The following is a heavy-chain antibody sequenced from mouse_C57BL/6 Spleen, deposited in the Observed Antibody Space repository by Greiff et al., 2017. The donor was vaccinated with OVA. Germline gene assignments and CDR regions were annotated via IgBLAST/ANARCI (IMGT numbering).Heavy chain of an antibody. CDR2: ISDGGSYT. J-gene: IGHJ2*01. V-gene: IGHV5-4*01. D-gene: IGHD2-3*01. CDR1: GFTFSSYA. Sequence: EVKLVESGGGLVKPGGSLKLSCAASGFTFSSYAMSWVRQTPEKRLEWVATISDGGSYTYYPDNVKGRFTISRDNAKNNLYLQMSHLKSEDTAMYYCAREGGYYDFDYWGQGTTLTVSS. CDR3: AREGGYYDFDY.